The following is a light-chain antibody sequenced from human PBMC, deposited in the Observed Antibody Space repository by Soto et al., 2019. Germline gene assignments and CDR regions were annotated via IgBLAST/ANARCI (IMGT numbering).Light chain of an antibody. V-gene: IGKV1-5*01. CDR2: DAS. CDR3: QQYNSYLYT. J-gene: IGKJ2*01. CDR1: QSISSW. Sequence: DIQMTQSPSTLSASVGDRVTITCRASQSISSWLAWYQQKPVKAPKVLIYDASRLESGVPSRFSGSGSGTEFTLTISSLQPDDFAAYYCQQYNSYLYTFGQGTKLDIK.